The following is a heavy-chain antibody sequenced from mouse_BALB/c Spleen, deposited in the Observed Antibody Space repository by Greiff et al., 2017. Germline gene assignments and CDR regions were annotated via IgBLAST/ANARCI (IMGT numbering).Heavy chain of an antibody. CDR2: ISSGGST. CDR3: ARGWYGSSYDWYFDV. CDR1: GFTFSIYA. D-gene: IGHD1-1*01. J-gene: IGHJ1*01. V-gene: IGHV5-6-5*01. Sequence: EVKVVESGGGLVKPGGSLKLSCAASGFTFSIYAMSWVRQTPEKRLEWVASISSGGSTYYPDSVKGRFTISRDNARNILYLQMSSLRSEDTAMYYCARGWYGSSYDWYFDVWGAGTTVTVSS.